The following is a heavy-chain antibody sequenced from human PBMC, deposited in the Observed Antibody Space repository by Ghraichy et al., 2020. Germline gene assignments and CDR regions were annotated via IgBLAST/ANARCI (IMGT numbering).Heavy chain of an antibody. CDR2: IYSGDST. CDR1: GFTVSNNF. Sequence: GGSLRLSCAASGFTVSNNFMNWVRQAPGKGLEWVSLIYSGDSTHYADSVKGRFTISRDNSKNTLFLQMNSLRIEDTAVYYCACTQYDSGSCWGQGTLVTVSS. V-gene: IGHV3-53*05. CDR3: ACTQYDSGSC. D-gene: IGHD3-10*01. J-gene: IGHJ4*02.